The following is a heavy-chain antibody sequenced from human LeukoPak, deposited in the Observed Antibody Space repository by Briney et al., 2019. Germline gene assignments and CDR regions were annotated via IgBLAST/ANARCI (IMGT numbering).Heavy chain of an antibody. Sequence: PGGSLRLSCAASGFTFSSYWMSWVRQAPGKGMEWVANIKQDGSEKYYVDSVKGRFTISRDNAKNSLYLQMNSLRAEDTAVYYCARVTTRRSSYYFDYWGQGTLVAVSS. CDR3: ARVTTRRSSYYFDY. J-gene: IGHJ4*02. V-gene: IGHV3-7*01. CDR1: GFTFSSYW. D-gene: IGHD2-15*01. CDR2: IKQDGSEK.